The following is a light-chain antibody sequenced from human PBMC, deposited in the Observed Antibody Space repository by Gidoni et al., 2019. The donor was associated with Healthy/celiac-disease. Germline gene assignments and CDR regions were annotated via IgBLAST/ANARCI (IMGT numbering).Light chain of an antibody. Sequence: IEWTESPSSLSASVGDRVTITCRESQGIRSALAWYQQKPGKATKLLIYDASSLESGVPSRFSGSGSGTDFTLTICSLQPEDFVTYYCQQFNSYPYTFXQXTKLEIK. J-gene: IGKJ2*01. CDR2: DAS. CDR3: QQFNSYPYT. CDR1: QGIRSA. V-gene: IGKV1-13*02.